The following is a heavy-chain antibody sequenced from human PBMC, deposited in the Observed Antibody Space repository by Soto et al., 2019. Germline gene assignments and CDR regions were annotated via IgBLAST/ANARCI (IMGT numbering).Heavy chain of an antibody. V-gene: IGHV4-59*08. CDR3: ARLHQDIVVVVAATPSRAFDI. CDR1: GGSSSSYY. Sequence: PSETLSLTCTGAGGSSSSYYWSWIRQPPGKGLEWIGYIYYSGSTNYNPSLKSRVTISVDTSKNQFSLKLSSVTAADTAVYYCARLHQDIVVVVAATPSRAFDIWGQGTMVTVSS. CDR2: IYYSGST. J-gene: IGHJ3*02. D-gene: IGHD2-15*01.